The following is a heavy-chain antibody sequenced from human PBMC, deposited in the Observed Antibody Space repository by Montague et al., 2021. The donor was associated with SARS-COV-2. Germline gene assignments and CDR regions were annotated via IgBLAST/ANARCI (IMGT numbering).Heavy chain of an antibody. CDR3: AREGPNWGLDY. J-gene: IGHJ4*02. CDR2: ISFTGSNR. D-gene: IGHD7-27*01. V-gene: IGHV3-30*04. CDR1: GFTFGGFS. Sequence: SLRLSCAASGFTFGGFSMHWVRQAPGKGLVWVAVISFTGSNRNYTDSVKGRFTISRDNSENTLYLQMNNLRVEDTAVYYCAREGPNWGLDYWGQGTLVPVSS.